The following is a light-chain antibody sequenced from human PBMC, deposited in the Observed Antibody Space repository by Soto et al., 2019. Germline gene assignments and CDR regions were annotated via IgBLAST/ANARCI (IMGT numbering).Light chain of an antibody. CDR1: QYINTR. CDR2: QTS. Sequence: VFTQSPSTLSSFPGARVTLSCRASQYINTRLAWYQHRPGQAPRLLIYQTSIRAAGIPARFSASWYGTVCTLNVCDVKPEDCSLEEGHQRQRWPRTFGQGTKVEI. CDR3: HQRQRWPRT. J-gene: IGKJ1*01. V-gene: IGKV3D-11*03.